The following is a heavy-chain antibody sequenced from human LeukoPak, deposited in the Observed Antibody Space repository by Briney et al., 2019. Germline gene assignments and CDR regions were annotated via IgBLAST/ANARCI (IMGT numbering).Heavy chain of an antibody. Sequence: VSGPTLVNPTQTLTLTCTFSGFSLSTSGMCVSWIRQPPGKALEWLARIDWDDDKYYSTSLKTRLTISKDTSKNQVVLTMTNMDPVDTATYYCARSVVVVAATPLYYYYGMDVWGQGTTVTVSS. CDR3: ARSVVVVAATPLYYYYGMDV. V-gene: IGHV2-70*11. CDR1: GFSLSTSGMC. J-gene: IGHJ6*02. CDR2: IDWDDDK. D-gene: IGHD2-15*01.